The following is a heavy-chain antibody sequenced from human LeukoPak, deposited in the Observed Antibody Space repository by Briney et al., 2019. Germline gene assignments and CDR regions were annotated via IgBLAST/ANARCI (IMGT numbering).Heavy chain of an antibody. CDR2: IYTSGST. CDR1: GGSISSYY. J-gene: IGHJ4*02. V-gene: IGHV4-4*09. CDR3: ARTGYSYGYRPWFDY. Sequence: SETLSLTCTVSGGSISSYYWSWIRQPPGKGLEWIGYIYTSGSTNYNPSLKIRVTISVDTSKNQFSLKLSSVTAADTAVYYCARTGYSYGYRPWFDYWGQGTLVTVSS. D-gene: IGHD5-18*01.